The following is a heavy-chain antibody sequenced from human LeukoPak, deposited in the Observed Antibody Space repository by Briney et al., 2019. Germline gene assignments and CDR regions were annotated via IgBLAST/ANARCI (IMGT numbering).Heavy chain of an antibody. CDR2: IYPGDSDT. J-gene: IGHJ3*02. CDR3: ARRRRTSSPDGFDI. V-gene: IGHV5-51*01. Sequence: GESLKISCKGFGYNFTTYWIGWVRQMPGKGLEWMGIIYPGDSDTGYSPSFEGQVTISGDKSIYTAYLQWSSLKASDTAIYYCARRRRTSSPDGFDIWGRGTMVTVFS. CDR1: GYNFTTYW. D-gene: IGHD1-14*01.